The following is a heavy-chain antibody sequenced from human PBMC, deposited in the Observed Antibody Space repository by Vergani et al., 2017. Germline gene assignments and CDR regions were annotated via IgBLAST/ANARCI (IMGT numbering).Heavy chain of an antibody. CDR1: GGSISSSSYY. CDR3: ARAGDSSGYLFDY. V-gene: IGHV4-39*07. CDR2: IYYSGST. Sequence: QLQLQASGPGLVKPSETLSLTCTVSGGSISSSSYYWGWIRQPPGKGLEWIGSIYYSGSTYYNPSLKSRVTISVETSKKQFSLELSSVTAADTAVYYCARAGDSSGYLFDYWGQGTLVTVSS. J-gene: IGHJ4*02. D-gene: IGHD3-22*01.